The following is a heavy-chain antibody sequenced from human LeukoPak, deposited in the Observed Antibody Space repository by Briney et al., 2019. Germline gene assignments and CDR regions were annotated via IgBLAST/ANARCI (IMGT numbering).Heavy chain of an antibody. CDR3: ARGSKAAAGMGNDYFDY. D-gene: IGHD6-13*01. CDR2: IYYSGST. V-gene: IGHV4-31*03. CDR1: GGSISSGGYY. J-gene: IGHJ4*02. Sequence: SQTLSLTCTVSGGSISSGGYYWSWIRQHPGKGLEWIGYIYYSGSTYYNPSLKSRVTISVDTSKNQFSLKLSSVTAADTAVYYCARGSKAAAGMGNDYFDYWGQGTLVTVSS.